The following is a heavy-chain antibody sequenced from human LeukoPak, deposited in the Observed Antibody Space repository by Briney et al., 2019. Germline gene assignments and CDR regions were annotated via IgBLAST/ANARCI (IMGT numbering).Heavy chain of an antibody. CDR2: INAGNGDT. V-gene: IGHV1-3*01. D-gene: IGHD6-19*01. CDR3: AKVGTYSSGWPVEH. J-gene: IGHJ1*01. CDR1: GYTFTNYG. Sequence: GASVKVSCKASGYTFTNYGVNWVRQAPGQRLEWMGWINAGNGDTKYSQKFQGRVTISSDTSANTAYMKLSSLRSEDTAVYYCAKVGTYSSGWPVEHWGQGTLVTVSS.